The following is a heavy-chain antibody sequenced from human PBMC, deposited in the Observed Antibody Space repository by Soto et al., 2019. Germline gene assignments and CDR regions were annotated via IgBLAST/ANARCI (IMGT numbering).Heavy chain of an antibody. D-gene: IGHD3-3*01. J-gene: IGHJ4*02. Sequence: EVQLVESGGGLIQPGGSLRLSCAVSGFAVSSNYMSWVRQGPGKGLEWVSHIYSGGNINYADSVKGRFTISRDASKNTLYLQMNSLRAEDTAVYFCAGVDWNGGRDYWGQGTLVTVSS. CDR1: GFAVSSNY. CDR2: IYSGGNI. V-gene: IGHV3-53*01. CDR3: AGVDWNGGRDY.